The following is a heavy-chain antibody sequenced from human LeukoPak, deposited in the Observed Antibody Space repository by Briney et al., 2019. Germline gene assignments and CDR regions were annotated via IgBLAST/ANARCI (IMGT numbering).Heavy chain of an antibody. Sequence: PSETLSLTCTVSGDSISDYYWSWIRRPAGKGLEWIGRIYTSGSTNHNPSLKTRVTMSVDTSKNQFSLKLSSVTAADTAVYYCARGPYYYDSSGNFDYWGQGTLVTVSS. V-gene: IGHV4-4*07. J-gene: IGHJ4*02. D-gene: IGHD3-22*01. CDR2: IYTSGST. CDR3: ARGPYYYDSSGNFDY. CDR1: GDSISDYY.